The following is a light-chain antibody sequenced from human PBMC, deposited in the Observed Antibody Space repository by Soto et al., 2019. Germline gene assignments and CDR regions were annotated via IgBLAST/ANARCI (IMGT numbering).Light chain of an antibody. V-gene: IGKV4-1*01. CDR3: QQYYSSPWT. CDR2: WAS. Sequence: DIVMTQSPDSLAVSLGERATINCKSSQGFLYSSNNKNYLAWYQQKPGQPPKLLIYWASTRESGVPDRFSGSGSGTDFTLTISSLQAEDVAVYYCQQYYSSPWTFGQGTKVDIK. CDR1: QGFLYSSNNKNY. J-gene: IGKJ1*01.